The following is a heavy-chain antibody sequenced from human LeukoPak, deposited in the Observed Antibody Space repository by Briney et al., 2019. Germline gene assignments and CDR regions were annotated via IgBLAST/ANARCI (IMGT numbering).Heavy chain of an antibody. J-gene: IGHJ6*02. V-gene: IGHV1-18*01. Sequence: ASVKVSCTASGYTFTSYGISWVRQAPGQGLEWMGWISAYNGNTNYAQKLQGRVTMTTDTSTSTAYMELRSLRSDDTAVYYCAREYITPYCSSTSCFRANYYYYGMDVWGQGTTVTVSS. CDR2: ISAYNGNT. CDR3: AREYITPYCSSTSCFRANYYYYGMDV. CDR1: GYTFTSYG. D-gene: IGHD2-2*01.